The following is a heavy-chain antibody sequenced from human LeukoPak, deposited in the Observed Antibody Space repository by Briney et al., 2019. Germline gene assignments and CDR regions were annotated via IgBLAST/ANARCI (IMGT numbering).Heavy chain of an antibody. CDR1: GMTFSSHW. J-gene: IGHJ4*02. CDR2: IKSDGSEK. Sequence: GGSLRLSCAASGMTFSSHWMSWVRQAPGKGLEWVANIKSDGSEKYYLDSVKGRFTISRDNAKNSLYLQMNSLRAEDSAVYYCARYCTFRTCSGTKFDSWGQGTLVTVSS. V-gene: IGHV3-7*01. D-gene: IGHD1-1*01. CDR3: ARYCTFRTCSGTKFDS.